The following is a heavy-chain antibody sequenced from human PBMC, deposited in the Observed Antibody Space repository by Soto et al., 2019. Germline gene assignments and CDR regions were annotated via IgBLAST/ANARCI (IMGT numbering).Heavy chain of an antibody. J-gene: IGHJ4*02. CDR1: GGTFSSYA. CDR2: IIPIFGTA. CDR3: ARGRRSVVVAASYFDY. Sequence: QVQLVQSGAEVKKPGSSVKVSCKASGGTFSSYAISWVRQAPGQGLEWMGGIIPIFGTANYAQKFQGRVTITADESTSTAYMGLSSLRSEDTAVYYCARGRRSVVVAASYFDYWGQGTLVTVSS. V-gene: IGHV1-69*01. D-gene: IGHD2-15*01.